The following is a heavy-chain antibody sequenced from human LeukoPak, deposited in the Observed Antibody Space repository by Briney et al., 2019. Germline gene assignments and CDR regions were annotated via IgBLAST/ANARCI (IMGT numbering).Heavy chain of an antibody. Sequence: GGSLRLSCAASGFTVSSSYMSWVRQAPGKGLEWVSVIYSGGSTYYADSVKGRFTISRDNSKNTLYLQMNSLRAEDTAVYYCASMAFGGVIVNWGQGTLVTVSS. J-gene: IGHJ4*02. CDR3: ASMAFGGVIVN. D-gene: IGHD3-16*02. CDR1: GFTVSSSY. V-gene: IGHV3-66*01. CDR2: IYSGGST.